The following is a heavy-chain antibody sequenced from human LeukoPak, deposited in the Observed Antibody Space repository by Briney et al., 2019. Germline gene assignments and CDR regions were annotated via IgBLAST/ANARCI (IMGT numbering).Heavy chain of an antibody. D-gene: IGHD2-2*01. CDR1: GFTFSDYY. CDR2: ISSSGNTI. J-gene: IGHJ4*02. CDR3: AREARVPAAINFDY. V-gene: IGHV3-11*01. Sequence: GGSLRLSCAASGFTFSDYYMSWIRQAPGKGLEWVSYISSSGNTIYYADSVKGRFTISSDNAKNSLYLQMNSLRAEDTAVYYCAREARVPAAINFDYWGQGTLVTVSS.